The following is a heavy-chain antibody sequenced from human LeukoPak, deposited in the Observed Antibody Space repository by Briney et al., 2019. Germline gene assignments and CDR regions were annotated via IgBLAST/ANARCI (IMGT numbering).Heavy chain of an antibody. CDR2: IYYSGST. CDR1: GGSISSYY. D-gene: IGHD4-23*01. J-gene: IGHJ3*02. V-gene: IGHV4-59*01. Sequence: SETLALTCTVSGGSISSYYWSWIRQPPGKGLEWIGYIYYSGSTNYNPSLKSRVTISVDTSKNQFSLKLSSVTAADTAVYYCASTVVTPEDAFDIWGQGTMVTVSS. CDR3: ASTVVTPEDAFDI.